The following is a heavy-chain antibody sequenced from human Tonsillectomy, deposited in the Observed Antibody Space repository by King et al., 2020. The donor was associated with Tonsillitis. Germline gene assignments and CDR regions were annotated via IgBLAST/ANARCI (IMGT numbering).Heavy chain of an antibody. D-gene: IGHD3-22*01. V-gene: IGHV3-7*03. CDR2: IKRDGSVE. CDR3: ASDMSPSDGTIYYDAFDM. Sequence: LVESGGGLVQPGGSLRLSCAASGFTFSTFWMTWLRRAPGKGLEWVANIKRDGSVEHYVDSVQGRFTISRDNAKNSLYLQMNSLKVEDKAGYFCASDMSPSDGTIYYDAFDMWGQGTMVTVSS. CDR1: GFTFSTFW. J-gene: IGHJ3*02.